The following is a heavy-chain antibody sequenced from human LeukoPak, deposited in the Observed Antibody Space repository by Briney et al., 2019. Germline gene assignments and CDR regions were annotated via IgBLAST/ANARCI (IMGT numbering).Heavy chain of an antibody. CDR3: ASPEGYSGYDHYYCGMDV. D-gene: IGHD5-12*01. J-gene: IGHJ6*04. Sequence: SVKVSCKASGGTFSSYAISWVRQAPGQGLEWMGGIIPIFGTANYAQKFQGRVTITADKSTSTAYMELSSLRSEDTAVYYCASPEGYSGYDHYYCGMDVWGKGTTVTVSS. CDR2: IIPIFGTA. V-gene: IGHV1-69*06. CDR1: GGTFSSYA.